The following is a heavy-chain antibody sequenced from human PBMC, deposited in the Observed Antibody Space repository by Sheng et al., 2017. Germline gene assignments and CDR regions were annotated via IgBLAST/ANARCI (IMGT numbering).Heavy chain of an antibody. CDR1: GFTFSSYA. D-gene: IGHD3-3*01. CDR2: ISYDGSNK. J-gene: IGHJ5*02. CDR3: ARAGDFWSGYQNNWFDP. Sequence: QVQLVESGGGVVQPGRSLRLSCAASGFTFSSYAMHWVRQAPGKGLEWVAVISYDGSNKYYADSVKGRFTISRDNSKNTLYLQMNGLRAEDTAVYYCARAGDFWSGYQNNWFDPWGQGTLVTVSS. V-gene: IGHV3-30-3*01.